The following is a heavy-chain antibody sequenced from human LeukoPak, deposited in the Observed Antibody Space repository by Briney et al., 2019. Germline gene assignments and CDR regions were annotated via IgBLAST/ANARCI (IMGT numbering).Heavy chain of an antibody. V-gene: IGHV1-18*01. CDR2: ISAYNGNT. CDR1: GYTFTSYG. CDR3: AKDIWALYSGYDYPANWFDP. Sequence: ASVKVSCKASGYTFTSYGISWVRQAPGQGLEWMGWISAYNGNTNYAQKLQGRVTMTTDTSTSTAYMELRSLRPDDTAVYSCAKDIWALYSGYDYPANWFDPWGQGTLVTVSS. D-gene: IGHD5-12*01. J-gene: IGHJ5*02.